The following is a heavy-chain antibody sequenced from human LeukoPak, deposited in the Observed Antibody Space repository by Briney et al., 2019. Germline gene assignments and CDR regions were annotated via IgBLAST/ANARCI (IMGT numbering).Heavy chain of an antibody. CDR1: GGSISSGSYY. V-gene: IGHV4-61*02. CDR2: IYTSGST. J-gene: IGHJ6*03. D-gene: IGHD4-23*01. Sequence: PSETLSLTCTVSGGSISSGSYYWSWIRQPAGKGLEWIGRIYTSGSTNYNPSLKSRVTISVDTSKNQFSLKLSSVTAADTAVYYCARSGEPGGYYYYYMDVWGKGTTVTVSS. CDR3: ARSGEPGGYYYYYMDV.